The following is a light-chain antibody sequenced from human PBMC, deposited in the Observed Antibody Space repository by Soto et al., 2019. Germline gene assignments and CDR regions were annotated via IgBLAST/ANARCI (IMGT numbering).Light chain of an antibody. J-gene: IGLJ2*01. CDR1: SSDVGGYNF. V-gene: IGLV2-14*01. CDR3: SSYTNSSTLVV. Sequence: QSALTQPASVSGSPGQSITFSCTGTSSDVGGYNFVSWYQHHPGKAPKLIIYEVSNRPSGVSNRFSASKSGNTASLTISGLQAEDEADYYCSSYTNSSTLVVFGGGTKLTVL. CDR2: EVS.